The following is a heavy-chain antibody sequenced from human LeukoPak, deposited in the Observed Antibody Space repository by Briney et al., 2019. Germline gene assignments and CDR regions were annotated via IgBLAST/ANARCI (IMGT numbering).Heavy chain of an antibody. D-gene: IGHD3-16*02. V-gene: IGHV1-18*01. CDR2: ISAYNGNT. J-gene: IGHJ4*02. CDR1: GYTFTSYG. Sequence: GASVTVSCKASGYTFTSYGISWVRQAPGQGLEWMGWISAYNGNTNYAQKLQGRVTMTTDTSTSTAYMELRSLRSDDTAVYYCARDGYDYVWGSYRYKGFDYWGQGTLVTVSS. CDR3: ARDGYDYVWGSYRYKGFDY.